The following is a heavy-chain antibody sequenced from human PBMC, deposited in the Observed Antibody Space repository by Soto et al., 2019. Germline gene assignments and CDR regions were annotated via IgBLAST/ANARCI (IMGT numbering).Heavy chain of an antibody. V-gene: IGHV3-23*01. J-gene: IGHJ4*02. D-gene: IGHD3-3*01. Sequence: GGSLRLSCAASGFTFSSYAMSWVRQAPGKGLEWLSAISGSGGRTYYADSVKGRFTISRDNSKNTLFLQMNSLRAEDTAVYHCAKAYDFWSGYWFDYWGQGTLVTVSS. CDR3: AKAYDFWSGYWFDY. CDR2: ISGSGGRT. CDR1: GFTFSSYA.